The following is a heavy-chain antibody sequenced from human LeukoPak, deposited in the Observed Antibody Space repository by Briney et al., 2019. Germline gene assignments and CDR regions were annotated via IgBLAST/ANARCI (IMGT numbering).Heavy chain of an antibody. CDR1: GYSISSGYY. V-gene: IGHV4-4*07. J-gene: IGHJ4*02. CDR2: LSTSGTT. D-gene: IGHD3-10*01. Sequence: PSETLSLTCTVSGYSISSGYYWSWIRQTAGKGLEWIGRLSTSGTTNYNPSLKSRVTMSVDTSKNQFSLNLTSVTAADTAVYYCARARGQSGVDYWGQGTLVTVSS. CDR3: ARARGQSGVDY.